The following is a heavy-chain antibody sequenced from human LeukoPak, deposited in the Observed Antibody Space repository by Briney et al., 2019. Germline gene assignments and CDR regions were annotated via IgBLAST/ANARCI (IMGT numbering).Heavy chain of an antibody. Sequence: GASVKLSCKASGGTFSSYAISWVRQAPGQGLEWMGGIIPIFGSANYAQKFQGRVTITADKSTSTAYMELSSLRSEDTAVYYCAREPCVSYRDGAFAIWGQGTMVTVSS. D-gene: IGHD3-16*02. J-gene: IGHJ3*02. CDR2: IIPIFGSA. V-gene: IGHV1-69*06. CDR1: GGTFSSYA. CDR3: AREPCVSYRDGAFAI.